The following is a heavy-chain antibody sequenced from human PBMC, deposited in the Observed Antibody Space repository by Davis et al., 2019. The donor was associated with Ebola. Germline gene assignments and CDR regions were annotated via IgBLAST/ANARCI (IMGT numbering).Heavy chain of an antibody. CDR3: ARIDYFDSRGYFYSFGQ. Sequence: AASVKVSCKASGYTFTSYGISWVRQAPGQGLEWMGWISAYNGNTNYAQKLQGRVTMTTDTSTSTAYMELRSLRSDDTAVYYCARIDYFDSRGYFYSFGQWGQGTLVTVSS. J-gene: IGHJ4*02. CDR2: ISAYNGNT. V-gene: IGHV1-18*01. D-gene: IGHD3-22*01. CDR1: GYTFTSYG.